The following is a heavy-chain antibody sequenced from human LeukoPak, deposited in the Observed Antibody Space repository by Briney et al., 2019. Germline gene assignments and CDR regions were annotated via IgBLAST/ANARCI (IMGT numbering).Heavy chain of an antibody. Sequence: SGTLSLTCTVSGGSIRSSYYYWGWIRQPPGKGLEWIGSIYDSGSTYYNPSLKSRVTISVDTPKNRFSLKLNSVTAGDKAVYYCARHYGPWGQGSLVTVSS. J-gene: IGHJ5*02. V-gene: IGHV4-39*01. CDR3: ARHYGP. CDR1: GGSIRSSYYY. D-gene: IGHD3-10*01. CDR2: IYDSGST.